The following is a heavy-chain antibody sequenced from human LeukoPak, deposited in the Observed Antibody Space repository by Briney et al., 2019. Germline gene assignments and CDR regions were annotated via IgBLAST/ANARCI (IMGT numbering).Heavy chain of an antibody. CDR3: AKVVAGSWWFDP. J-gene: IGHJ5*02. Sequence: PGGSLRLSCAASGFTFSSYGLHWVRQAPGKGLEWVAFIRYDGSYKYYADSVKGRFTISRDNSKNTLYLQMNSLRAEDTAVYYCAKVVAGSWWFDPWGQGTLVTFSS. D-gene: IGHD6-19*01. CDR2: IRYDGSYK. CDR1: GFTFSSYG. V-gene: IGHV3-30*02.